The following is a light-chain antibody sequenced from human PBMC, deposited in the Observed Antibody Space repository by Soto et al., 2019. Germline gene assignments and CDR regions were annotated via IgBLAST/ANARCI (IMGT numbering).Light chain of an antibody. CDR2: EVS. CDR1: SSDVGGHNY. Sequence: QSALTQPASVSGSPGQSITISCTGTSSDVGGHNYVSWYQQHPGKAPKLMIYEVSNRPSGISNRFSGSKSGNTASLTISGLQAEDEADYYCSAYTSSNSYGFGIGTKDTDL. V-gene: IGLV2-14*01. J-gene: IGLJ1*01. CDR3: SAYTSSNSYG.